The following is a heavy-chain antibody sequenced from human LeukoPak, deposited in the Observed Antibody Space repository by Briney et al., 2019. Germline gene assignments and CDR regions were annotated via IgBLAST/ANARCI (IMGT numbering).Heavy chain of an antibody. Sequence: GGSLRLSCAASGFNFSTYNVNWVRQAPGKGLDWVSYISSSSRTRYYADSVKGRFTISRDNAKDSLYLQMNSLRAEDTAVYYCAREGDAFDIWGQGTMVTVSS. V-gene: IGHV3-48*04. J-gene: IGHJ3*02. CDR3: AREGDAFDI. CDR1: GFNFSTYN. CDR2: ISSSSRTR.